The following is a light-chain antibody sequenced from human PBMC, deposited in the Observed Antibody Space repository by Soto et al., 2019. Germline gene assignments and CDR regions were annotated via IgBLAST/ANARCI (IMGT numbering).Light chain of an antibody. V-gene: IGLV2-8*01. CDR1: SSDVGAYNY. CDR3: SSYAGSNNLV. CDR2: EVN. Sequence: HSALTQPASVTGSPGQSITISCTGTSSDVGAYNYVSWYQQHPGKAPKLMVYEVNNRPSGVSDRFSGSKSGNTASLTVSGLQAEDEADYYCSSYAGSNNLVFGGGTQLTVL. J-gene: IGLJ2*01.